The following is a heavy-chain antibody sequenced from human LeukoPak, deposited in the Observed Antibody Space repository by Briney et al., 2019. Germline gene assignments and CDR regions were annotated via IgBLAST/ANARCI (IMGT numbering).Heavy chain of an antibody. CDR2: IKQDGSEK. CDR3: AREFSYYYYYMDV. V-gene: IGHV3-7*01. J-gene: IGHJ6*03. CDR1: GFTFSSYW. Sequence: PGGSLRLSCAASGFTFSSYWMSWVRQAPGKGLEWVANIKQDGSEKYYVDSVKGRFTISRDNAKNSRYLQMNSLRAEDTAVYYCAREFSYYYYYMDVWGKGTTVTVSS.